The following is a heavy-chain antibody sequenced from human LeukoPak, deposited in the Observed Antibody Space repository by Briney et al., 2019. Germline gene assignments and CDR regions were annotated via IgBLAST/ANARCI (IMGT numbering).Heavy chain of an antibody. V-gene: IGHV3-23*01. Sequence: GGSLRLSCAASGFSFSSYAMSWVRQAPGKGLEWVSAISKSGDSTFYADSVKGRFTISRDNSKNALFLQMNSLRAEDTAVYYCAKSGPYCSSTSCNYFDYWGQGTLVTVSS. CDR3: AKSGPYCSSTSCNYFDY. D-gene: IGHD2-2*01. J-gene: IGHJ4*02. CDR1: GFSFSSYA. CDR2: ISKSGDST.